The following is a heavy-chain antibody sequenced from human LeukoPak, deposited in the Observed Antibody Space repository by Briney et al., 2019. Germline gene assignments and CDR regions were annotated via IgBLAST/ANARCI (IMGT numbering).Heavy chain of an antibody. CDR1: GFTFSSYA. CDR2: ISYDGSNK. Sequence: GGSLRLSCAASGFTFSSYAMHWVRQAPGKGLEWVAVISYDGSNKYYADSVKGRFTISRDNSKNTLYLQMNSLRAEDTAVYYCARVFRQQLVSVEDDYWGQGTLVTVYS. V-gene: IGHV3-30*04. CDR3: ARVFRQQLVSVEDDY. D-gene: IGHD6-13*01. J-gene: IGHJ4*02.